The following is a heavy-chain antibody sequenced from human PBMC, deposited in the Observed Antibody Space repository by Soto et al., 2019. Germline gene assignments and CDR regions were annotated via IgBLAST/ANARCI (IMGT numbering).Heavy chain of an antibody. D-gene: IGHD4-17*01. CDR3: AKERATTTALDY. V-gene: IGHV3-23*01. Sequence: PGGSLRLSCAASGFTFSRDGMSWVRQAPGKGLEWVSLITDNGGSTYYADSVKGRFTISRDNTKNTIFLQMNSLRAEDTAVYYCAKERATTTALDYWGQGALVTVSS. J-gene: IGHJ4*02. CDR2: ITDNGGST. CDR1: GFTFSRDG.